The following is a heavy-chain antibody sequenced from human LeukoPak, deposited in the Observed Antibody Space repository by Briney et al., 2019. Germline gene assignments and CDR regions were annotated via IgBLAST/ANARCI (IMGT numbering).Heavy chain of an antibody. J-gene: IGHJ4*02. D-gene: IGHD2-8*01. V-gene: IGHV3-23*01. CDR3: AKTHIVLMVYFDY. Sequence: GGSLRLSCTASGFTFSGYSMSWVRQAPGKGLEWVSAISGSGGSTYYADSVKGRFTISRDNSKNTLYLQMNSLRAEDTAVYYCAKTHIVLMVYFDYWGQGTLVTVSS. CDR1: GFTFSGYS. CDR2: ISGSGGST.